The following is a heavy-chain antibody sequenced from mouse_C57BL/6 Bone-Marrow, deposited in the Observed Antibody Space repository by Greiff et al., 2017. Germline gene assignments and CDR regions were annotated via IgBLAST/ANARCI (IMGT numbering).Heavy chain of an antibody. J-gene: IGHJ1*03. CDR1: GFTFSSYG. V-gene: IGHV5-6*01. D-gene: IGHD1-1*01. CDR3: ARQGITTVGV. Sequence: EVQVVESGGDLVKPGGSLKLSCAASGFTFSSYGMSWVRQTPDKRLEWVATISSGGSYTYYPDSVKGRFTISRDNAKNTLYLQMSSLKSEDTAMYYCARQGITTVGVWGTGTTVTVSS. CDR2: ISSGGSYT.